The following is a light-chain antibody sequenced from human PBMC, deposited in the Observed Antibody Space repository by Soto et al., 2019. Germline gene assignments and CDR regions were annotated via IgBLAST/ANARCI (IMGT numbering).Light chain of an antibody. V-gene: IGKV3-11*01. CDR1: PSVTNF. CDR2: GAF. Sequence: EIVLTQSPGTLSFSPGEGATLSFRASPSVTNFLAWYQQKPGQAPRLLIYGAFNRATGIPARFSGSGSGTDFTLTISSLEPEDSAIYYCQQRNIWPPVTFGQGTRLEIK. J-gene: IGKJ5*01. CDR3: QQRNIWPPVT.